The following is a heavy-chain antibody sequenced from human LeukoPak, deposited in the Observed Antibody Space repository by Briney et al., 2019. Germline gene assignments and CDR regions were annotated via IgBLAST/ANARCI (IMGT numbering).Heavy chain of an antibody. CDR1: GFIFSSYP. Sequence: GGSLRLSCAASGFIFSSYPMHWVRQSPGKGLEWVAVMSYEGRNKYYADSVKGRFTISRDNSKNTLNLQMNSLRAEDTAVYYCVRDEYYYDSSGYYSGRISLDYWGQGTLVTVSS. V-gene: IGHV3-30*01. CDR3: VRDEYYYDSSGYYSGRISLDY. J-gene: IGHJ4*02. D-gene: IGHD3-22*01. CDR2: MSYEGRNK.